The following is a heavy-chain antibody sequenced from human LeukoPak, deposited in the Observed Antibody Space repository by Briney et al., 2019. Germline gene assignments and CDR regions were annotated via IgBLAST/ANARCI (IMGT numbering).Heavy chain of an antibody. D-gene: IGHD6-13*01. CDR1: GYTLTNNW. CDR2: IYPGYSDA. CDR3: VRFALTSSLDH. Sequence: GESLKISCKISGYTLTNNWIGWVRQVPGKGLEWMGLIYPGYSDAKYSPSFQGQVTLSVDASISTDYLQLTGLRASDTAIYCCVRFALTSSLDHWGQGTLVTVSS. V-gene: IGHV5-51*01. J-gene: IGHJ5*02.